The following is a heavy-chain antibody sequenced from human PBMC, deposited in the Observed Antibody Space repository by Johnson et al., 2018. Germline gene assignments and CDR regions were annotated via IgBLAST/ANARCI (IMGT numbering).Heavy chain of an antibody. CDR3: ARQVTVYREPFDY. D-gene: IGHD2-21*02. V-gene: IGHV4-59*01. Sequence: QVQLQESGPGLVKPSETLSLTCTVSGDSISRSYWNWIRQSPGKGLEGIGNTFYYGSTNYNPSLKSRVTISLDTSKNQLSLKLTSGTAADTAVYFCARQVTVYREPFDYWGQGTLVTVSS. CDR2: TFYYGST. J-gene: IGHJ4*02. CDR1: GDSISRSY.